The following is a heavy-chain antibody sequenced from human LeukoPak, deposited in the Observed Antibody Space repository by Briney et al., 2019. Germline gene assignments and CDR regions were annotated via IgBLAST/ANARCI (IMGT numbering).Heavy chain of an antibody. CDR3: ASPPARITIFGVVTPEHYYYYMDV. D-gene: IGHD3-3*01. J-gene: IGHJ6*03. CDR2: IYYSGST. CDR1: GGSIGSSSYY. V-gene: IGHV4-39*01. Sequence: PSETLSLTCTVSGGSIGSSSYYWGWIRQPPGKGLEWIGSIYYSGSTYYNPSLKSRVTISVDTSKNQFSLKLSSVTAADTAVYYCASPPARITIFGVVTPEHYYYYMDVWGKGTTVTVSS.